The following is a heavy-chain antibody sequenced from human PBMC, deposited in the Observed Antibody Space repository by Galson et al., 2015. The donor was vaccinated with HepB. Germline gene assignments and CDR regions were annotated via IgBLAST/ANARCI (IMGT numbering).Heavy chain of an antibody. CDR3: AANLWFDP. V-gene: IGHV1-58*02. J-gene: IGHJ5*02. Sequence: SVKVSCKASGFTFTNSAMQWVRQARGQRLEWIGWIVVGSGNTNYAQKFQGRVTITRDMSTSTTYMELSSLRSEDTAVYYCAANLWFDPWGQGNPGHRLL. CDR2: IVVGSGNT. CDR1: GFTFTNSA.